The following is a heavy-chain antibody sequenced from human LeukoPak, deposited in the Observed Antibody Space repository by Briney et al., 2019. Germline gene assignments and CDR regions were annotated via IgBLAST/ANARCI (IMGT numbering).Heavy chain of an antibody. Sequence: SQTLSLTCAISGDSVSTTSAAWNWIRQSPSRGLEWLGRTYYRSKWYNDYAVSVKSRITINPDTSKNQFSLQLNSVAPEDTAVYYCASTHNNGRYLDYWGQGALVTVSS. CDR3: ASTHNNGRYLDY. CDR2: TYYRSKWYN. CDR1: GDSVSTTSAA. J-gene: IGHJ4*02. V-gene: IGHV6-1*01. D-gene: IGHD2-8*01.